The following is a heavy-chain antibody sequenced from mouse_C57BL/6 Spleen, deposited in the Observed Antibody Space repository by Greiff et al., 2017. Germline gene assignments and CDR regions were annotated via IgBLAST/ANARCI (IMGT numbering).Heavy chain of an antibody. CDR2: IRNKANGYTT. V-gene: IGHV7-3*01. CDR3: ARYGVSYAMDY. CDR1: GFTFTDYY. J-gene: IGHJ4*01. D-gene: IGHD6-2*01. Sequence: EVKLVASGGGLVQPGGSLSPSCAASGFTFTDYYMSWVRHPPGKALGWLGFIRNKANGYTTEYSASVKGRFTISRDNYQSSLYLQMKALRGEDSATNYCARYGVSYAMDYWGQGTLVTVS.